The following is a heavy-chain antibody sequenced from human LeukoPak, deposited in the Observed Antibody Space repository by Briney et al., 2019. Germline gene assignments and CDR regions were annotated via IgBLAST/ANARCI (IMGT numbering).Heavy chain of an antibody. J-gene: IGHJ4*01. CDR3: ARGRYYYDSIGRRSYFDY. CDR2: IYYSGST. CDR1: GGSISNYY. D-gene: IGHD3-22*01. Sequence: SETLSLTCTVSGGSISNYYWNWIRQPPGEGLEWIGYIYYSGSTNYNPSLKSRVTISVDTSKNQFSLKLSSVTAADTAVYYCARGRYYYDSIGRRSYFDYWGHGTLVTVSS. V-gene: IGHV4-59*12.